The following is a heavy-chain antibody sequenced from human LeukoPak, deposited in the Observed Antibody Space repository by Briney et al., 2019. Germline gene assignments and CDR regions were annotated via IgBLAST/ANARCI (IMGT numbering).Heavy chain of an antibody. J-gene: IGHJ6*02. CDR1: GFTVSSNH. CDR3: AREGPGVHYGMDV. CDR2: IYSGGST. Sequence: GGSLRLSYAASGFTVSSNHMSWVRQAPGKGLEWVSVIYSGGSTYYADSVKGRFTISRDNSKNTLYLQMNSLRAEDTAVYYCAREGPGVHYGMDVWGQGTTVTISS. V-gene: IGHV3-53*01. D-gene: IGHD6-6*01.